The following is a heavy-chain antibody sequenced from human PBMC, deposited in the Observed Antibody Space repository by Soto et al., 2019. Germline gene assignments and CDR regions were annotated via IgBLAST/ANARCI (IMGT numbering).Heavy chain of an antibody. CDR3: ASVIGRSFDWLLYSSYGMDV. CDR1: GFTFSSYA. J-gene: IGHJ6*02. D-gene: IGHD3-9*01. V-gene: IGHV3-30-3*01. Sequence: QVQLVESGGGVVQPGRSLRLSCAASGFTFSSYAMHWVLQAPGKGLEWVAVISYDGSNKYYADSVKGRFTISRDNSKNTLYLQMNRLSAEATAVYYCASVIGRSFDWLLYSSYGMDVWGQGTTVTVSS. CDR2: ISYDGSNK.